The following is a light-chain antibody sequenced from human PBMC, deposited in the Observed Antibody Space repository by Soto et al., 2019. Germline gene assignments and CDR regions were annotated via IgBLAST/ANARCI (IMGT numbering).Light chain of an antibody. CDR1: QSVSSN. Sequence: EIVLTQSPGTLSLSPGERATLSCRASQSVSSNLAWYQQKPGQAPRLLIYGASTRATGIPARFSGSGSGTEFTLTISSLLSEDFAVYYCQQYNNWPPITFGQGTRLEIK. CDR3: QQYNNWPPIT. J-gene: IGKJ5*01. V-gene: IGKV3-15*01. CDR2: GAS.